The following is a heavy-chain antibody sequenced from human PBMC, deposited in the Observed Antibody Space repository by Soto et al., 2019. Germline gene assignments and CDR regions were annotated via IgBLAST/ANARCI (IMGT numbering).Heavy chain of an antibody. CDR2: IYYSGTS. CDR3: ARHLPRGSGYLFVY. J-gene: IGHJ4*02. CDR1: GGSISSYY. V-gene: IGHV4-59*08. Sequence: PSETLSLTCTVSGGSISSYYWSWIRQPPGKGLEGIAYIYYSGTSNYNPSLKSRVTISLDTSKNQFSLKMTSVTAADTAVYFCARHLPRGSGYLFVYWGQGPLVTVSS. D-gene: IGHD3-10*01.